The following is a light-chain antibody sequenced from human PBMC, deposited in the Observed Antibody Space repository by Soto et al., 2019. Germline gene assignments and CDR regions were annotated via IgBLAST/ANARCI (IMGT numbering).Light chain of an antibody. CDR1: SSDVGGYNY. CDR3: SSYTSIVV. J-gene: IGLJ2*01. Sequence: QAVVTQPASVSGSPGQSITISCTGTSSDVGGYNYVSWYQQHPGKAPKLMIYEVSNRPSGVSNRFSGSKSGNTASLTISGLQAEDEADYYCSSYTSIVVFGGGTQLTVL. CDR2: EVS. V-gene: IGLV2-14*01.